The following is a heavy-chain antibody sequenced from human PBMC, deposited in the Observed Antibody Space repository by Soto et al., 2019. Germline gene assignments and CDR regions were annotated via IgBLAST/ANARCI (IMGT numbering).Heavy chain of an antibody. CDR2: INHSGST. CDR1: GGSFSGYY. D-gene: IGHD6-13*01. V-gene: IGHV4-34*01. J-gene: IGHJ6*02. Sequence: SETLSLTCVVYGGSFSGYYWSWIRQPPGKGLKWIGEINHSGSTNYNTSLKSRVTISVDTFKNQFSLKQSSVTAADTAVYYCARLVQQQLVRYYYYYGMDVWGQGTTVTVAS. CDR3: ARLVQQQLVRYYYYYGMDV.